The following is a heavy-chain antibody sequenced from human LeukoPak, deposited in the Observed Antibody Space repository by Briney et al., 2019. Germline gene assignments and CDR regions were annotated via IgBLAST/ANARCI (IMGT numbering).Heavy chain of an antibody. D-gene: IGHD1-26*01. CDR2: IYYSGST. CDR3: ARALVGAKYYFDY. J-gene: IGHJ4*02. CDR1: GGSISSYY. Sequence: SETLSPTCTVSGGSISSYYWSWIRQPPGKGLEWIGYIYYSGSTNYNPSLKSRVTISVDTSKNQFSLKLSSVTAADTAVYYCARALVGAKYYFDYWGQGTLVTVSS. V-gene: IGHV4-59*01.